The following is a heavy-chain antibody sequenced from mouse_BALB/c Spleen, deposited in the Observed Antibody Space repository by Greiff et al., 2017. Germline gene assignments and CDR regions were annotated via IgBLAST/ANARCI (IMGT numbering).Heavy chain of an antibody. J-gene: IGHJ1*01. CDR3: AREGYYGSSYVRYFDV. Sequence: EVHLVESGGGLVQPGGSRKLSCAASGFTFSSFGMHWVRQAPEKGLEWVAYISSGSSTIYYADTVKGRFTISRDNPKNTLFLQMTSLRSEDTAMYYCAREGYYGSSYVRYFDVWGAGTTVTVSS. CDR2: ISSGSSTI. V-gene: IGHV5-17*02. D-gene: IGHD1-1*01. CDR1: GFTFSSFG.